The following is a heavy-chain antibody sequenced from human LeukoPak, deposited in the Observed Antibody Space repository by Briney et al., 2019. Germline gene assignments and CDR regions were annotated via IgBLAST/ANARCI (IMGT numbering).Heavy chain of an antibody. CDR3: ARATQLRYFDWLPNSFDY. V-gene: IGHV4-39*07. Sequence: PSETLSLTCTVSGGSISSSSYYWGWIRQPPGTGLEWIGSIYYSGSTYYNPSLKSRVTISVDTSKNQFSLKLSSVTAADTAVYYCARATQLRYFDWLPNSFDYWGQGTLVTVSS. D-gene: IGHD3-9*01. J-gene: IGHJ4*02. CDR1: GGSISSSSYY. CDR2: IYYSGST.